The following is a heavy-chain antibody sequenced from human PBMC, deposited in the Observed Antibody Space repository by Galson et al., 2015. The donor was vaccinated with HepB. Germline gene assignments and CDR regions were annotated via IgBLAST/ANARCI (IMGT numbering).Heavy chain of an antibody. CDR3: ARGGDYDILTGFARGEMDV. CDR2: INAGNGNT. J-gene: IGHJ6*02. CDR1: GYTFTSYA. D-gene: IGHD3-9*01. V-gene: IGHV1-3*01. Sequence: SVKVSCKASGYTFTSYAMHWVRQAPGQRLEWMGWINAGNGNTKYSQKFQGRVTITRDTSASTAYMELSSLRSEDTAVYYCARGGDYDILTGFARGEMDVWGQGTTVTVSS.